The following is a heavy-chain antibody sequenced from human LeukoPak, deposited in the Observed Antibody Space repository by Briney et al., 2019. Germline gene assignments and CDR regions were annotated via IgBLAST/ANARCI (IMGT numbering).Heavy chain of an antibody. CDR2: ISSSGSTI. V-gene: IGHV3-11*01. Sequence: GGSLRLSCAASGFTLSDYYMSWIRQAPGKGLEWVSYISSSGSTIYYADSVKGRFTISRDNAKNSLYLQMNSLRAEDTAVYYCAGSSGNDAFDIWGQGTMVTVSS. CDR3: AGSSGNDAFDI. D-gene: IGHD3-22*01. CDR1: GFTLSDYY. J-gene: IGHJ3*02.